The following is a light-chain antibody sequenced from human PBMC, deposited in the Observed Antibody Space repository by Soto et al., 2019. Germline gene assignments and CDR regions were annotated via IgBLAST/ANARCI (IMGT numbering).Light chain of an antibody. Sequence: EIVMTQSPATLSVSPGERATLSCRASQSVSSNLAWYQQKPGQAPRLLIYGASTRATGIPARFSGSGSGTEFTLTTSSLQSEDVAVYYCQQYVDSPYTFGQGTKVDIK. J-gene: IGKJ2*01. V-gene: IGKV3-15*01. CDR2: GAS. CDR1: QSVSSN. CDR3: QQYVDSPYT.